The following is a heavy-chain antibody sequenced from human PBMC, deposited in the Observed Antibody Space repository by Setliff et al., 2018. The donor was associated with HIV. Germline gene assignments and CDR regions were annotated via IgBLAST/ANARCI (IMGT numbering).Heavy chain of an antibody. J-gene: IGHJ3*01. V-gene: IGHV1-18*01. CDR2: SSPNGNT. CDR3: AREPPSSNPTLQYAFDL. CDR1: GYTFVKFG. Sequence: ASVKVSCKTSGYTFVKFGISWVRQAPGQGLEWLGWSSPNGNTKNHHKFEGRITMTTDTPTTTAIMEVRSPTSDDTAVYFCAREPPSSNPTLQYAFDLWGQGTMVTVSS. D-gene: IGHD4-4*01.